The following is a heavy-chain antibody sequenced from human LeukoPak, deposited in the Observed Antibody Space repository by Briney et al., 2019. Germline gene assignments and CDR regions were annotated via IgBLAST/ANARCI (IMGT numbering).Heavy chain of an antibody. CDR2: IYYSGST. CDR1: GGSISSGDYY. CDR3: ARDRCGGDCYERGDAFDI. Sequence: PSQTLSLTCTVSGGSISSGDYYWSWIRQPPGKGLEWIGYIYYSGSTYYNPSLKSRVTISVDTSKNQFSLKLSSVTAADTAVYYCARDRCGGDCYERGDAFDIWGQGTMVTVSS. J-gene: IGHJ3*02. V-gene: IGHV4-30-4*08. D-gene: IGHD2-21*02.